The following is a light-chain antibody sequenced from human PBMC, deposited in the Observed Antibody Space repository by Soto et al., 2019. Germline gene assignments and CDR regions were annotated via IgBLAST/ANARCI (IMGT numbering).Light chain of an antibody. Sequence: DIQMTQSPSSLSASIGDRVTITCRASQGIGNNLAWFQQKPGKAPKSLIYAASGLQSGVSSRFSGSGFGTDFTLTITSLQPEDFATYYCQHYASYPLTFGGGTKVEI. V-gene: IGKV1-16*01. CDR3: QHYASYPLT. CDR2: AAS. CDR1: QGIGNN. J-gene: IGKJ4*01.